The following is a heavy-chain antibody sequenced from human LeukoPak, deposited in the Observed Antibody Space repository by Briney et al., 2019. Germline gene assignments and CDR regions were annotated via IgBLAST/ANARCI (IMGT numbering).Heavy chain of an antibody. CDR1: SGSISSSNW. CDR2: IYHSGST. D-gene: IGHD6-13*01. J-gene: IGHJ4*02. Sequence: PSETLSLTCAVSSGSISSSNWWSWVRQPPGKGLEWIGEIYHSGSTNYNPSLKSRVTISVDKSKNQFSLKLSSVTAADTAVYYCARVSGLAAAGTEFDYWGQGTLVTVSS. CDR3: ARVSGLAAAGTEFDY. V-gene: IGHV4-4*02.